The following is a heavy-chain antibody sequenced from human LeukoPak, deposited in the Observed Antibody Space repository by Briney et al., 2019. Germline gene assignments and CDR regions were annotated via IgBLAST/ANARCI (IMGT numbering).Heavy chain of an antibody. D-gene: IGHD3-10*01. J-gene: IGHJ3*02. CDR3: ARDRDPGAFDI. Sequence: GGSLRLSCAASGFTFSSYWFHWVRQAPGKGLEWVSSISSSSSYIYYADSVKGRFTISRDNAKNSLYLQMNSLRAEDTAVYYCARDRDPGAFDIWGQGTMVTVSS. CDR1: GFTFSSYW. V-gene: IGHV3-21*01. CDR2: ISSSSSYI.